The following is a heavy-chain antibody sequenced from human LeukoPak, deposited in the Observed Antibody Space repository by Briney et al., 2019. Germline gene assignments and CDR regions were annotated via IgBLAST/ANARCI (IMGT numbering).Heavy chain of an antibody. V-gene: IGHV3-73*01. CDR1: GFTFSGSA. J-gene: IGHJ4*02. CDR2: IRSKANSYAT. Sequence: GGSLRLSYAATGFTFSGSAMPWVRQASGQELEWVGRIRSKANSYATAYAASVKGRFTISRDDSKNTAFLQMNSLKSEDTAVYYCTRLAGDEYFDISRGPDWGQGTLVTVSS. D-gene: IGHD3-9*01. CDR3: TRLAGDEYFDISRGPD.